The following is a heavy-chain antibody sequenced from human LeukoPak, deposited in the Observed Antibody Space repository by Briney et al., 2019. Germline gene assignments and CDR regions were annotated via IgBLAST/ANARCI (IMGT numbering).Heavy chain of an antibody. J-gene: IGHJ6*02. CDR2: IYSGGST. D-gene: IGHD3-10*01. Sequence: GGSLRLSCAASGFTVSSNYMSWVRHAPGKGLEWVSVIYSGGSTYYADSVKGRFTISRDNSKNTLYLQMNSLRAEDTAVYYCARAMVRGVIPNYYYYGMDVWGQGTTVTVSS. CDR1: GFTVSSNY. V-gene: IGHV3-66*01. CDR3: ARAMVRGVIPNYYYYGMDV.